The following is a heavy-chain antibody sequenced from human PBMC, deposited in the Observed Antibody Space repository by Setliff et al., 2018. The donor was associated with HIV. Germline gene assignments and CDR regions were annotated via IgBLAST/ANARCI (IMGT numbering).Heavy chain of an antibody. J-gene: IGHJ3*02. CDR2: IKQDGSEK. CDR1: GFPFSSYW. CDR3: ARDPDQHYYGSSGYPDAFDI. V-gene: IGHV3-7*03. D-gene: IGHD3-22*01. Sequence: GGSLSLSCAASGFPFSSYWMSWVRQAPGKGLEWVANIKQDGSEKYYVDSVKGRFTISRDNAKNSLYLQMNSRRAEDTAVYYCARDPDQHYYGSSGYPDAFDIWGQGTMVTVSS.